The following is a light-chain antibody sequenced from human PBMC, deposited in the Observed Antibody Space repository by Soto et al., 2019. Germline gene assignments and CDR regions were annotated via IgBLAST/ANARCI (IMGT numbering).Light chain of an antibody. CDR2: EVS. J-gene: IGLJ1*01. CDR3: ASYAASQNYV. Sequence: QSALTQPPSASGSLGQSVTISCTGTSVDVGGYNFVSWYQQHPGKAPKLMIFEVSQRPSGVPDRFSGSKSGNTASLTVSELQAEDEADYYCASYAASQNYVFGTGTKLTVL. V-gene: IGLV2-8*01. CDR1: SVDVGGYNF.